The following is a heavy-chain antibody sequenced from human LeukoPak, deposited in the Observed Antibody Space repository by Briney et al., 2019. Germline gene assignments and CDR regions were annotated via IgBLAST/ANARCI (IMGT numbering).Heavy chain of an antibody. CDR3: ARQRVGYNPLDY. Sequence: SETLSLTCTVSGGSINSYYWSWIRQPPGKGLEWIGYIYTSGSTNYNPSLKSRVTISVDTSKNQFSLKLSSVTAADTAVYYCARQRVGYNPLDYWGQGTLVTVSS. CDR2: IYTSGST. D-gene: IGHD1-14*01. V-gene: IGHV4-4*09. CDR1: GGSINSYY. J-gene: IGHJ4*02.